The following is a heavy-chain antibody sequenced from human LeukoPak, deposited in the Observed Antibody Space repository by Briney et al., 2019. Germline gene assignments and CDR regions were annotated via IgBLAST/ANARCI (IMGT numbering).Heavy chain of an antibody. CDR2: IYYTGVT. J-gene: IGHJ4*02. V-gene: IGHV4-31*03. D-gene: IGHD3-16*01. CDR1: GGSISSGTHY. Sequence: SETLSLTCTVSGGSISSGTHYYNWIRQHPGKGLEWIGYIYYTGVTSYNPSLKSRVTMSVDTSMNQVSLKLSSLTAADTAVYYCAASSGVTLGRFWGQGTLVTVSS. CDR3: AASSGVTLGRF.